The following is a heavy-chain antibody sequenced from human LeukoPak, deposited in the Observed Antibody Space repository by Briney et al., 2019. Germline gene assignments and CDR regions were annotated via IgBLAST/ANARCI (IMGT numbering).Heavy chain of an antibody. Sequence: GGSLRLSCAASGFTFSSYWMHWVRQAPGKGLVWVSRINSDGSSTRYADSVKGRFTISRDNAKNSLYLQMNSLRAEDTAVYYCARDYTGGWNDYWGQGTLVTVSS. CDR1: GFTFSSYW. D-gene: IGHD7-27*01. V-gene: IGHV3-74*01. CDR2: INSDGSST. J-gene: IGHJ4*02. CDR3: ARDYTGGWNDY.